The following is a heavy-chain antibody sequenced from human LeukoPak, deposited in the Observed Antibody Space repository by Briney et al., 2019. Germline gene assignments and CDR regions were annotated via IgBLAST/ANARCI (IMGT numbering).Heavy chain of an antibody. CDR2: ISGSGGST. J-gene: IGHJ4*02. V-gene: IGHV3-23*01. CDR3: ARVYDSSGYYYGSWDY. CDR1: GFTFSNYA. D-gene: IGHD3-22*01. Sequence: GGSLRLSCAASGFTFSNYAMSWVRQAPGKGLEWVSAISGSGGSTYYADSVKGRFTISRDNSKNTLYLQMNSLRAEDTAVYYCARVYDSSGYYYGSWDYWGQGTLVTVSS.